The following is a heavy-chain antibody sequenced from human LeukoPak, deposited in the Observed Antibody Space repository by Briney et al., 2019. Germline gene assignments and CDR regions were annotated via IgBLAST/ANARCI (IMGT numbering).Heavy chain of an antibody. D-gene: IGHD4-17*01. CDR2: IYHSGST. CDR1: GYSISSGYY. J-gene: IGHJ3*02. V-gene: IGHV4-38-2*02. CDR3: ARSFYGDYVYAFDI. Sequence: ASETLSLTCTVSGYSISSGYYWGWIRQPPGKGLEWIGYIYHSGSTYNNPSLKSRVTISVDTSKNQFSLKLSSVTAAGTAVYYCARSFYGDYVYAFDIWGQGTMVTVSS.